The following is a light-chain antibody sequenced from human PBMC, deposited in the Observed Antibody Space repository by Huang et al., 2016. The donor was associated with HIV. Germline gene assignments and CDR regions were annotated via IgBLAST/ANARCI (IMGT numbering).Light chain of an antibody. CDR1: QSIRSN. V-gene: IGKV3-15*01. CDR2: GAS. CDR3: QQCYNWPYT. Sequence: EIVMTQSPATLSVSPGERVTPSCRASQSIRSNLAWYHQKPGRAPRLLIYGASTRATGVPATFSGSGSGTEFTLIISSLQSEDSAVYYCQQCYNWPYTFGQGTKLEIK. J-gene: IGKJ2*01.